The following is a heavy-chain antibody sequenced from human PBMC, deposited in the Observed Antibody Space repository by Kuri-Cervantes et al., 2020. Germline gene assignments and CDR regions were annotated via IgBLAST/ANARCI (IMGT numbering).Heavy chain of an antibody. D-gene: IGHD3-3*01. CDR1: GFTFGSYA. CDR3: ARTYYDFWSGYYDY. Sequence: GESLKISCAASGFTFGSYAMHWVRQAPGKGLEWVAVISYDGSNKYYADSVKGRFTISRDNSKNTLYLQMNSLRAEDTAVYYCARTYYDFWSGYYDYWGQGTLVTVSS. J-gene: IGHJ4*02. V-gene: IGHV3-30-3*01. CDR2: ISYDGSNK.